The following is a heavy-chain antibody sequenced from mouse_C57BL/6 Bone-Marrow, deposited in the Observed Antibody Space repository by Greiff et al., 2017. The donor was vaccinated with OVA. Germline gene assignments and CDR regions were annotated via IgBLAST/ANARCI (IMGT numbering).Heavy chain of an antibody. J-gene: IGHJ2*01. CDR3: ARSNYYFAY. CDR2: ISSSGSYT. CDR1: GFTFSSYG. V-gene: IGHV5-6*01. Sequence: VQLKESGGDLVKPGGSLKLSCAASGFTFSSYGMSWVRQTPDKRLEWVATISSSGSYTYYPESVKGRFTISRDNATNTLYLQMSSLKSEDTAMYYCARSNYYFAYWGQGTTLTVSS.